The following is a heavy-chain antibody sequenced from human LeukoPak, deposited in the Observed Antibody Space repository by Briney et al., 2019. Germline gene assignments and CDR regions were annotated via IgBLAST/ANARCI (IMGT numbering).Heavy chain of an antibody. CDR2: IYWDDDK. CDR3: AHRQMDTSII. V-gene: IGHV2-5*02. Sequence: SGPTLVNPTQTLTLTFTFSGFSLTTSGAGVGGIRQPPRKALGWLAHIYWDDDKLYTPSLKSRLTITKDNSKNQVVLTMTNMDPVDTATYYSAHRQMDTSIIWGQGTLATVSS. D-gene: IGHD5-18*01. CDR1: GFSLTTSGAG. J-gene: IGHJ4*02.